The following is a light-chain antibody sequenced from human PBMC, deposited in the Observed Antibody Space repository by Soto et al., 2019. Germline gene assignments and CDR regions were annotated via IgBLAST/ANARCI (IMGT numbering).Light chain of an antibody. CDR2: GAS. J-gene: IGKJ1*01. Sequence: EIVLTQSPGILSLSPGERATLSCRASQSVSSSYLAWYQQKPGQAPRLLIYGASSRATGIPDRFSGSGSGTDFTLTISRLEPEDFAVYYCQQYGSSRPWTFGQGTKVEIK. CDR1: QSVSSSY. CDR3: QQYGSSRPWT. V-gene: IGKV3-20*01.